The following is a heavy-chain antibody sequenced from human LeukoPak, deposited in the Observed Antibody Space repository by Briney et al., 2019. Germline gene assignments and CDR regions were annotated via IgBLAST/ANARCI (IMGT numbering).Heavy chain of an antibody. CDR1: GGSFSGYY. Sequence: SETLSLTCDVYGGSFSGYYWSWIRQPPGKGLEWIGEINHRGSTNYNPSLKSRVTISVDTSKNQFSLKLSSVTAADTAVYYCARSTSGWGFDAFDIWGQGTMVTVSS. D-gene: IGHD6-19*01. CDR3: ARSTSGWGFDAFDI. J-gene: IGHJ3*02. CDR2: INHRGST. V-gene: IGHV4-34*01.